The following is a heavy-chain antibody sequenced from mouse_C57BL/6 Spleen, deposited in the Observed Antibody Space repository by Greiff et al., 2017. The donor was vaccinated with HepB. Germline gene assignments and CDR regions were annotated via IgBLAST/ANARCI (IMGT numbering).Heavy chain of an antibody. CDR2: INPSTGGT. D-gene: IGHD2-1*01. Sequence: EVKLMESGPELVKPGASVKISCKASGYSFTGYYMNWVKQSPEKSLEWIGEINPSTGGTTYNQKFKAKATLTVDKSSSTAYMQLKSLTSEDSAVYYCARHDLLTPYYFDYWGQGTTLTVSS. V-gene: IGHV1-42*01. CDR1: GYSFTGYY. CDR3: ARHDLLTPYYFDY. J-gene: IGHJ2*01.